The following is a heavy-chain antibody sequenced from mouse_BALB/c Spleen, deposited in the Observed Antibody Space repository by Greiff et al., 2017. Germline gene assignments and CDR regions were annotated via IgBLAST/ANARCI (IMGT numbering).Heavy chain of an antibody. J-gene: IGHJ1*01. CDR2: IDTSDSYT. Sequence: VQLQQPGAELVMPGASVKMSCKASGYTFTDYWMHWVKQRPGQGLEWIGAIDTSDSYTSYNQKFKGKATLTLDESSSTAYMQLSSLTSEDSAVYYCARGALRITNWYFDVWGAGTTVTVSS. CDR3: ARGALRITNWYFDV. D-gene: IGHD2-4*01. CDR1: GYTFTDYW. V-gene: IGHV1-69*01.